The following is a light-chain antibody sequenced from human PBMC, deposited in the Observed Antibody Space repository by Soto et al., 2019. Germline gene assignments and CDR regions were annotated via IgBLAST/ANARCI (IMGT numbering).Light chain of an antibody. CDR1: QSVSSSS. CDR3: QQYVGSPPMYT. CDR2: AAS. V-gene: IGKV3-20*01. J-gene: IGKJ2*01. Sequence: EIVLTQSPGTLSLSPGERATLSCRASQSVSSSSLAWYQQKPGQAPRLLIYAASSRASGIPGRFSGSGSGTDFNLSISKLEHEDFAVYYCQQYVGSPPMYTFGQGTKLEIK.